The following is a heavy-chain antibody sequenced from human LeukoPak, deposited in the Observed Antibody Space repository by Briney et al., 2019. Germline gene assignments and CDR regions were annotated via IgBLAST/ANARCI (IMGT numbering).Heavy chain of an antibody. V-gene: IGHV3-49*03. CDR3: TGLSGSFGDYFDY. Sequence: GGSLRLSCTASGFTFGDYAMSWFRQAPGKGLEWVGFIRSKAYGGTTEYAASVKGRFTISRDDSKSIAYLQMNSLKTEDTAVYYCTGLSGSFGDYFDYWGQGTLVTVSS. D-gene: IGHD3-10*01. CDR1: GFTFGDYA. J-gene: IGHJ4*02. CDR2: IRSKAYGGTT.